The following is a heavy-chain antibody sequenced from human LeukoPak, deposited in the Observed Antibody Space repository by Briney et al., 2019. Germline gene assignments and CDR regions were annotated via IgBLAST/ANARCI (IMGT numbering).Heavy chain of an antibody. CDR3: AKVQRFHYYYGMDV. CDR2: IKQDGSEE. Sequence: GGSLRLSCAASGFTFSNYWMSWVRQAPGKGLEWVANIKQDGSEEVYVDSLKGRFTISRDNAKNSLFLQMNTLRAEDTAVYYCAKVQRFHYYYGMDVWGQGTTVTVSS. CDR1: GFTFSNYW. D-gene: IGHD3-3*01. V-gene: IGHV3-7*05. J-gene: IGHJ6*02.